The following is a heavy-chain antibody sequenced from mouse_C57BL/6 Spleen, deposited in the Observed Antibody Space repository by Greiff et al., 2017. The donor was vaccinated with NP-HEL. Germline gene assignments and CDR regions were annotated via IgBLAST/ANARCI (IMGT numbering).Heavy chain of an antibody. Sequence: EVQLQQSGTVLARPGASVKMSCKTSGYTFTSYWMHWVKQRPGQGLEWIGAIYPGNSDTSYNQKFKGKAKLTAVTSASTAYMELSSLTNEDAAVYYCATVGDTGYAMDYWGQGTSVTVSS. J-gene: IGHJ4*01. CDR3: ATVGDTGYAMDY. CDR1: GYTFTSYW. V-gene: IGHV1-5*01. CDR2: IYPGNSDT. D-gene: IGHD1-1*01.